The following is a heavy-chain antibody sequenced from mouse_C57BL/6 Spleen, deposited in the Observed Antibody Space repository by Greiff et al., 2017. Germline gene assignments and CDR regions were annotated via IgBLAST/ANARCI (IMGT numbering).Heavy chain of an antibody. CDR1: GFTFSSYA. D-gene: IGHD1-1*02. J-gene: IGHJ4*01. V-gene: IGHV5-4*01. CDR3: AREGAGVWAMAY. CDR2: ISDGGSYT. Sequence: EVQLVESGGGLVKPGGSLKLSCAASGFTFSSYAMSWVRQTPEKRLEWVATISDGGSYTYYPDNVKGRFTISRDNAKNNLYLQMSHLKSEDTAIYYCAREGAGVWAMAYWGQGTSVTVS.